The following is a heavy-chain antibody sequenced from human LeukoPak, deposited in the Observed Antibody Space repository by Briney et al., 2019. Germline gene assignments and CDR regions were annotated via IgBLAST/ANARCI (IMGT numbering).Heavy chain of an antibody. V-gene: IGHV4-59*11. CDR1: GGSISGHY. Sequence: SETLSLTCNVPGGSISGHYWGWIRQPPGKGLEWIGHVYYRGTTTYNPSLASRVTLSVATSKNQFSLKLTSVTAADTAVYYCARDLPGTSFFDYWGQGILVTVSS. J-gene: IGHJ4*02. CDR3: ARDLPGTSFFDY. D-gene: IGHD2-2*01. CDR2: VYYRGTT.